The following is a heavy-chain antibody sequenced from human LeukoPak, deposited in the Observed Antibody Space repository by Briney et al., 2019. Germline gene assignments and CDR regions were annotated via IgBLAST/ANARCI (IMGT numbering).Heavy chain of an antibody. V-gene: IGHV1-69*13. CDR1: GGTFSTYA. D-gene: IGHD4-17*01. J-gene: IGHJ4*02. Sequence: ASVKVSCKASGGTFSTYAISWVRQAPGQGLEWMGGIIPIFDTTIYAQKFQGRVTITADESTSTAYMELSTLRPDDTAVYYCARDRDGDYGDYWGQGTLVTVSS. CDR2: IIPIFDTT. CDR3: ARDRDGDYGDY.